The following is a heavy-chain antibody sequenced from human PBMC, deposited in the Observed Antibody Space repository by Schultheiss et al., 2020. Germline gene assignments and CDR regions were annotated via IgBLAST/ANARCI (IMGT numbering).Heavy chain of an antibody. V-gene: IGHV3-15*01. D-gene: IGHD6-19*01. CDR2: IKSKTDGGTT. CDR3: TTDHRIAVGNLIDY. J-gene: IGHJ4*02. Sequence: GGSLRLSCAASGFTFSSYWMSWVRQAPGKGLEWVGRIKSKTDGGTTDYAAPVKGRFTISRDDSKNTLYLQMNSLKTEDTAVYYCTTDHRIAVGNLIDYWGQGTPVTVSS. CDR1: GFTFSSYW.